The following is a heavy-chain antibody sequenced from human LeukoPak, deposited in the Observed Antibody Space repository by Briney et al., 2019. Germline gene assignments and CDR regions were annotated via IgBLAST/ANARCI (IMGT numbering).Heavy chain of an antibody. CDR3: AREGYSSSFDY. J-gene: IGHJ4*02. V-gene: IGHV4-39*07. D-gene: IGHD5-18*01. Sequence: SETLSLTCTVSGGSISSSSYYWGWIRQPPGKGLEWIGSIYYSGSTYYSPSLKSRVTISVDTSKNQFSLKLSSVTAADTAVYYCAREGYSSSFDYWGQGTLVTVSS. CDR2: IYYSGST. CDR1: GGSISSSSYY.